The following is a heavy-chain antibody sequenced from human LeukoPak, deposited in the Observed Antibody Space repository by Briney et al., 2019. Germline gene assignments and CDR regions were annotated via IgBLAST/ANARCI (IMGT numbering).Heavy chain of an antibody. J-gene: IGHJ4*02. CDR2: IYSGGST. CDR3: ARSLDY. CDR1: GFTFSNAW. Sequence: GGSLRLSCAASGFTFSNAWMSWVRQAPGKGLEWVSVIYSGGSTYYADSVKGRFTISRDNSKNTLYLQMNSLRAEGTAVYYCARSLDYWGQGTLVTVSS. V-gene: IGHV3-66*01.